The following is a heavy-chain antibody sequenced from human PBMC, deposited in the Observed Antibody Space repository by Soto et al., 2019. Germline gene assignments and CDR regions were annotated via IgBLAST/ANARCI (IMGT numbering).Heavy chain of an antibody. Sequence: GSLRLSCAASGFTFSSYAMSWVRQVPGKGLEWVSVITYDGGDTLQADSVRGRFTIFRDNSKNSLYLQMNSLRAEDAAIYYCAKTSGGGYPESRVFDYWGQGTRVTVSS. CDR3: AKTSGGGYPESRVFDY. CDR2: ITYDGGDT. D-gene: IGHD1-26*01. V-gene: IGHV3-23*01. J-gene: IGHJ4*02. CDR1: GFTFSSYA.